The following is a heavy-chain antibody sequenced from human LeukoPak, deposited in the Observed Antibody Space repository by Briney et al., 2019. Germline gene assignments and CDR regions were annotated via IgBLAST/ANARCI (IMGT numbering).Heavy chain of an antibody. CDR1: GGSISSSNYY. V-gene: IGHV4-39*07. CDR2: IYNSGST. Sequence: PSETLSLTCTVSGGSISSSNYYRGWIRQPPGKGLEWIVSIYNSGSTNYNPSLKSRVTISVDTSKNQFSLKLSSVTAADTAVYYCARETPGGGTDIVVVPAAPDAFDIWGQGTMVTVSS. J-gene: IGHJ3*02. D-gene: IGHD2-2*01. CDR3: ARETPGGGTDIVVVPAAPDAFDI.